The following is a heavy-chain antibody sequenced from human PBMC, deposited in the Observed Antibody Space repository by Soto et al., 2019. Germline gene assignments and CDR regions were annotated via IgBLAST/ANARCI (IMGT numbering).Heavy chain of an antibody. CDR3: AKDGCSTTSCYTWYYYGLDV. Sequence: EVQLLESGGGLVRPGGSLRLSCAVSGFTFSNFAMSWVRQAPGKGLEWVSGIRGTGFSIYYADSVKGRFTISRDNSKNTLYLQMNSLRAEDTALYYCAKDGCSTTSCYTWYYYGLDVWGQGTTVTVSS. V-gene: IGHV3-23*01. CDR2: IRGTGFSI. J-gene: IGHJ6*02. CDR1: GFTFSNFA. D-gene: IGHD2-2*01.